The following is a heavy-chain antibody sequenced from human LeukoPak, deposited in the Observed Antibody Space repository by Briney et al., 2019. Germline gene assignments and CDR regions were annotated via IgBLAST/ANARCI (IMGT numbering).Heavy chain of an antibody. J-gene: IGHJ4*02. V-gene: IGHV1-2*06. CDR1: GYTFTGYY. Sequence: ASVKVSCKASGYTFTGYYIHWVRQAPGQGLEWMGRINPNSDDTYYAQKFQGRVTMTRDTSISTAYMELSSLRSDDTAVYYCARFEYRSSHFDYWGQGTLVTVSS. D-gene: IGHD6-6*01. CDR2: INPNSDDT. CDR3: ARFEYRSSHFDY.